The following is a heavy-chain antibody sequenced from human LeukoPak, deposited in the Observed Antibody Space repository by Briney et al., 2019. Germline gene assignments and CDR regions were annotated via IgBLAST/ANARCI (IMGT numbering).Heavy chain of an antibody. CDR3: ARDTTAKPNDY. D-gene: IGHD4-11*01. V-gene: IGHV3-21*01. Sequence: GGSLRLSCAASGFTFDDYGMNWVRQAPGKGLEWVSSISSSSSYIYYADSVKGRFTISRDNAKNSLYLQMNSLRAEDTAVYYCARDTTAKPNDYWGQGTLVTVSS. CDR1: GFTFDDYG. CDR2: ISSSSSYI. J-gene: IGHJ4*02.